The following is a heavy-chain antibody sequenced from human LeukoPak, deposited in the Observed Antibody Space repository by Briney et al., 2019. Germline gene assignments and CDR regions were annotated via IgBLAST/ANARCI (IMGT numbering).Heavy chain of an antibody. J-gene: IGHJ6*02. CDR2: ISTYNGDT. V-gene: IGHV1-18*01. Sequence: ASVKVSCKASGYTLNRYGFSWVRQAPGQGLEGMGWISTYNGDTNYAQKVQDRVTMTRGTSTSTAYMELRSLRSDDTAVYYCARDDDYFDSNYYGMDFWGQGTTVIVSS. CDR3: ARDDDYFDSNYYGMDF. D-gene: IGHD3-22*01. CDR1: GYTLNRYG.